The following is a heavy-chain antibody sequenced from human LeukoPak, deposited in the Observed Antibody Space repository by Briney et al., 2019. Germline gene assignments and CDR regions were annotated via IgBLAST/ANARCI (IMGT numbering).Heavy chain of an antibody. CDR1: GLTFSSYA. J-gene: IGHJ1*01. CDR2: ISNVGGRT. D-gene: IGHD3-10*01. Sequence: GGSLRLSCAASGLTFSSYAMSWVRQAPGQGLEWVSTISNVGGRTYYANSVKGRFTISRDNSKSTLYLQMNTLRTEDTAVYYCAKGTYYYDSGSYLECFGENWGQGTLVTVSA. V-gene: IGHV3-23*01. CDR3: AKGTYYYDSGSYLECFGEN.